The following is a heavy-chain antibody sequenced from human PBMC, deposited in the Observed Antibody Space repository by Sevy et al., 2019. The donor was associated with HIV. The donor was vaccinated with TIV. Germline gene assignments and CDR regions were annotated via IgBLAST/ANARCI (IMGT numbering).Heavy chain of an antibody. D-gene: IGHD5-12*01. V-gene: IGHV4-34*01. J-gene: IGHJ6*02. Sequence: SETLSLTCAVYGGSFSGYYWSWIRQPPGKGLEWIGEINHSGSTNYNPSLKSRVTISVDKSKNQFSLKLSAVTAADTAVYYCARWGDIVATIVHYYYYGMDVWGQGTTVTVSS. CDR2: INHSGST. CDR1: GGSFSGYY. CDR3: ARWGDIVATIVHYYYYGMDV.